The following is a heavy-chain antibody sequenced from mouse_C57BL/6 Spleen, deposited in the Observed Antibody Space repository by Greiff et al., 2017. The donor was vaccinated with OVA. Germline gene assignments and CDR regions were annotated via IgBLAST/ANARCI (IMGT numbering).Heavy chain of an antibody. J-gene: IGHJ1*03. CDR3: VMWYDGYLDV. CDR2: IRSKSNNYAT. Sequence: EVQLVESGGGLVQPKGSLKLSCAASGFSFNTYAMNWVRQAPGKGLEWVARIRSKSNNYATYYADSVKDRFTISRDDSESMLYLQMNNLKTEDTAMYYCVMWYDGYLDVWGTGTTVTVSS. D-gene: IGHD2-3*01. V-gene: IGHV10-1*01. CDR1: GFSFNTYA.